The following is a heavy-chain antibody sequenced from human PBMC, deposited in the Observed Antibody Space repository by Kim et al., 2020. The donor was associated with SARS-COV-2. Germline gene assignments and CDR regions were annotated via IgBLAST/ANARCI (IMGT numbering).Heavy chain of an antibody. CDR1: GFTFSSYG. CDR3: AKALGSSSSYYYYYMDV. V-gene: IGHV3-30*18. J-gene: IGHJ6*03. Sequence: GGSLRLSCAASGFTFSSYGMHWVRQAPGKGLEWVAVISYDGSNKYYADSVKGRFTISRDNSKNTLYLQMNSLRAEDTAVYYCAKALGSSSSYYYYYMDVWGKGTTVTVSS. CDR2: ISYDGSNK. D-gene: IGHD6-6*01.